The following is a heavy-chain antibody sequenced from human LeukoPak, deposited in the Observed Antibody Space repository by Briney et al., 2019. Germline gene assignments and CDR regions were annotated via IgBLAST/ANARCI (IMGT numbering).Heavy chain of an antibody. CDR2: INHSGST. CDR3: ARRLGYCSGGSCYPLSYYMDV. V-gene: IGHV4-34*01. D-gene: IGHD2-15*01. Sequence: SETLSLTCTVSDTSINTYYWSWIRQPPGKGLEWIGEINHSGSTNYNPSLKSRVTISVDTSKNQFSLKLSSVTAADTAVYYCARRLGYCSGGSCYPLSYYMDVWGKGTTVTISS. J-gene: IGHJ6*03. CDR1: DTSINTYY.